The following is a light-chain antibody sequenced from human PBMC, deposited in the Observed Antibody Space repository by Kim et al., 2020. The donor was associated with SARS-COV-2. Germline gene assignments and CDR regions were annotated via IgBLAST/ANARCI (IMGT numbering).Light chain of an antibody. J-gene: IGLJ1*01. CDR2: FDS. CDR1: NIGSKS. V-gene: IGLV3-21*04. CDR3: QVWDTSSDHHYV. Sequence: PGKSARITCVGNNIGSKSVHWYRQKTGQAPVVVMCFDSDRPSGIPERFSGSNSGNTATLTISGVEAGDEADYYCQVWDTSSDHHYVFGTGTKVTVL.